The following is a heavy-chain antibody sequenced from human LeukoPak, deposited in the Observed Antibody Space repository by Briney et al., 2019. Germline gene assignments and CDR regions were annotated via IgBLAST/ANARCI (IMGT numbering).Heavy chain of an antibody. J-gene: IGHJ4*02. CDR3: AKGAYDYIEIAYSDY. CDR2: IIGSSGTT. CDR1: GFSFNNYA. V-gene: IGHV3-23*01. Sequence: GGSLRLSCVASGFSFNNYAMNWVRQAPGKGLEGVSLIIGSSGTTFYADSVKGRFTISRDKSKSTLYLQMNSLRAEDTAVYYCAKGAYDYIEIAYSDYWGQGSLVTVSS. D-gene: IGHD5-12*01.